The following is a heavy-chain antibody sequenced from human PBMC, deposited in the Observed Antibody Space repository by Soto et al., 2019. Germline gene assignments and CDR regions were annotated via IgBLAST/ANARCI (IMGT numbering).Heavy chain of an antibody. CDR3: ARGPSSTSPYYYYYMDA. CDR1: GGSFSGYY. J-gene: IGHJ6*03. CDR2: INHSGST. D-gene: IGHD2-2*01. V-gene: IGHV4-34*01. Sequence: PSETLSLTCAVYGGSFSGYYWSWIRQPPGKGLEWIGEINHSGSTNYNPSLKSRVTISVDTSKNQFSLKLSSVTAADTAVYYCARGPSSTSPYYYYYMDAWGKGTPVT.